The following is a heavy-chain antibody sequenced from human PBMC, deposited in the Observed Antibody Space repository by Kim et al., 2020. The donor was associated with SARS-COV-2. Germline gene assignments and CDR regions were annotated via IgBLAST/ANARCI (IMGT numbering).Heavy chain of an antibody. Sequence: ASVKVSCKASGYTFTSYAMHWVRQAPGQRLEWMGWINAGNGNTKYSQKFQGRVTITRDTSASTAYMELSSLRSEDTAVYYCARGSGGLRYLLDYWGQGTLVTVSS. CDR2: INAGNGNT. V-gene: IGHV1-3*01. CDR3: ARGSGGLRYLLDY. D-gene: IGHD3-3*01. J-gene: IGHJ4*02. CDR1: GYTFTSYA.